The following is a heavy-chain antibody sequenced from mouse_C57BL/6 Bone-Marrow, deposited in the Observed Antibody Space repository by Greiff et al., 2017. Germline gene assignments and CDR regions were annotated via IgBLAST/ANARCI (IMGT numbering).Heavy chain of an antibody. V-gene: IGHV3-1*01. Sequence: EVQRVESGPGMVKPSQSLSLTCTVTGYSITSGYDWHWIRHFPGNKLEWMGYISYSGSTNYNPSLKSRISITHDTSKNHFFLKLNSVTTEDTATYYCARGVYDGYYLDYWGQGTTLTVSS. D-gene: IGHD2-3*01. CDR3: ARGVYDGYYLDY. CDR1: GYSITSGYD. CDR2: ISYSGST. J-gene: IGHJ2*01.